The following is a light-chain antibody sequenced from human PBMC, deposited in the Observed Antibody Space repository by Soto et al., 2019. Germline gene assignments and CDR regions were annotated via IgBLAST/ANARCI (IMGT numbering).Light chain of an antibody. CDR2: DAS. J-gene: IGKJ5*01. Sequence: IVFTQSPTTLTLSPGERATRSCRASQSVSRYLAWYQQKPGQAPRLLIYDASNRATGIPARFSGSGSGTDFTLTISSLEPEDFAVYYCQQRSNWPITFGQGTRLEI. CDR1: QSVSRY. V-gene: IGKV3-11*01. CDR3: QQRSNWPIT.